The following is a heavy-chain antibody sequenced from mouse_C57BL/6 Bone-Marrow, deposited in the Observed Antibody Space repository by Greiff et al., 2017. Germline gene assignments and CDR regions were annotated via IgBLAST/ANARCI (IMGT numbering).Heavy chain of an antibody. CDR1: GYTFTSYW. CDR2: IHPNSGST. CDR3: ARITTVVAEGYAMDY. J-gene: IGHJ4*01. V-gene: IGHV1-64*01. Sequence: QVQLQQPGAELVKPGASVTLSCKASGYTFTSYWMHWVKQRPGQGLEWIGMIHPNSGSTNYNEKFKSKATLTVDKSSSTAYMQLSSLTSEDSAVYYCARITTVVAEGYAMDYWGQGTSVTVSS. D-gene: IGHD1-1*01.